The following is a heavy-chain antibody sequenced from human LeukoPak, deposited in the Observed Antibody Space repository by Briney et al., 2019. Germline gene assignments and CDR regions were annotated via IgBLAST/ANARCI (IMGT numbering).Heavy chain of an antibody. CDR3: AREYVGYCSGGSCYPPTPTYYFDC. CDR1: GGTFSSYA. D-gene: IGHD2-15*01. Sequence: ASVKVSCKASGGTFSSYAISWVRQAPGQGLEWMGGIIPIFGTANYAQKFQGRVTITADKSTSTAYMELSSLRSEDTAVYYCAREYVGYCSGGSCYPPTPTYYFDCWGQGTLVTVSS. CDR2: IIPIFGTA. J-gene: IGHJ4*02. V-gene: IGHV1-69*06.